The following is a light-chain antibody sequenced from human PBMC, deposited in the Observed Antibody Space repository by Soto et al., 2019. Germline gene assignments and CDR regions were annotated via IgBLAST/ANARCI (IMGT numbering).Light chain of an antibody. CDR3: SSYADTDKVI. V-gene: IGLV2-8*01. Sequence: QSDLTRPASLSGSPGQSITISCTGTSSDFGGYSFVSWYQQRPGTAPKLMIYDVTKRPSGVPDRFSASKSGNTASLTVSGLQAADEADYYCSSYADTDKVIFGGGNKVTVL. J-gene: IGLJ2*01. CDR2: DVT. CDR1: SSDFGGYSF.